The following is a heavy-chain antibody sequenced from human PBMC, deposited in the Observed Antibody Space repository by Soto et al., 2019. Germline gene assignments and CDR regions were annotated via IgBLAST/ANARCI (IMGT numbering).Heavy chain of an antibody. CDR2: IYHSGST. D-gene: IGHD2-2*01. CDR3: ARGSLGYCISTSCYGEIDY. Sequence: SETLSLTCAVSGGSISSGGYSWSWIRQPPGKGLEWIGYIYHSGSTYYNPSLKSRVTISVDTSKNQFSLKLSSVTAADTAVYYCARGSLGYCISTSCYGEIDYWGQGTLVIVSS. V-gene: IGHV4-30-2*01. CDR1: GGSISSGGYS. J-gene: IGHJ4*02.